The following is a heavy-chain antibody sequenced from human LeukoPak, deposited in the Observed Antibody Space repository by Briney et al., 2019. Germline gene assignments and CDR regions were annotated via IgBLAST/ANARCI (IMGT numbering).Heavy chain of an antibody. J-gene: IGHJ3*02. CDR2: ISISSSGYI. CDR3: ASSRYEGGTFDI. D-gene: IGHD3-16*01. Sequence: GGSLRLSCAASGFTFSSYSMNWVRKAPGKGLELVSYISISSSGYIYYADSVKGRFTISRDNAKNSLYLQMNSLRAEDTAVYYCASSRYEGGTFDIWGQGTLVTVSS. V-gene: IGHV3-21*01. CDR1: GFTFSSYS.